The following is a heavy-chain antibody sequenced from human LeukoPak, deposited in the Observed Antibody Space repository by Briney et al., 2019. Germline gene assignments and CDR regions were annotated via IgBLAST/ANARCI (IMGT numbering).Heavy chain of an antibody. V-gene: IGHV1-69*13. D-gene: IGHD3-22*01. J-gene: IGHJ4*02. Sequence: ASVKVSCKASGYTFISYGISWVRQAPGQGLEWMGGIIPIFGTANYAQKFQGRVTITADESTSTAYMELSSLRSEDTAVYYCASAYYYDSSGPTKFDYWGQGTLVTVSS. CDR1: GYTFISYG. CDR3: ASAYYYDSSGPTKFDY. CDR2: IIPIFGTA.